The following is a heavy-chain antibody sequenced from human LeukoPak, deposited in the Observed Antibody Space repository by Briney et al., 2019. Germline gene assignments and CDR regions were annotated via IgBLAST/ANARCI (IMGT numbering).Heavy chain of an antibody. D-gene: IGHD2-2*01. J-gene: IGHJ4*02. CDR1: GYTYASYD. CDR2: MNPNSGNT. CDR3: ARGHRYCSSTSCDYFFDY. Sequence: ASVKVSCKASGYTYASYDINWVRQATGQGLERMGWMNPNSGNTGYAQKFQGRVTMTRNTSISTAYMELSSLRSEDTAVYYCARGHRYCSSTSCDYFFDYWGQGTLVTVSS. V-gene: IGHV1-8*01.